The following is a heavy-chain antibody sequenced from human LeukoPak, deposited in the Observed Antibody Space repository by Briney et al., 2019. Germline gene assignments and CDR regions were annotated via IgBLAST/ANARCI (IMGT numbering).Heavy chain of an antibody. CDR1: GFIFSSYW. CDR2: IKQAGSEN. D-gene: IGHD3-3*01. J-gene: IGHJ6*04. V-gene: IGHV3-7*01. Sequence: GGSLRLSCAASGFIFSSYWMTWVRQAPGKGLGWVANIKQAGSENSYVDSVKGRFTISRDNAKNSLYLHINSLRAEDTAVYYCARDFRPRRWYYDFWSPDVWGKGTTVTVSS. CDR3: ARDFRPRRWYYDFWSPDV.